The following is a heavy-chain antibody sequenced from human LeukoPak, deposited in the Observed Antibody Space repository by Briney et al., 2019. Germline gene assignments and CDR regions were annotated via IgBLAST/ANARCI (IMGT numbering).Heavy chain of an antibody. CDR3: ARGGYYGSGNDFRFDP. D-gene: IGHD3-10*01. V-gene: IGHV4-39*07. CDR2: IYYSGST. J-gene: IGHJ5*02. Sequence: SETLSLTCTVSGGSISSSSYYWGWIRQPPGKGLEWIGSIYYSGSTNYNPSLKSRVTISVDTSKNQFSLKLSSVTPADTAVYYCARGGYYGSGNDFRFDPWGQGTLVTVSS. CDR1: GGSISSSSYY.